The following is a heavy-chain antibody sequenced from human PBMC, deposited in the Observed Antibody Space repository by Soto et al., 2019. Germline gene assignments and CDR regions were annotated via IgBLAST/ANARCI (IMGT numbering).Heavy chain of an antibody. J-gene: IGHJ4*02. CDR3: ARLDYDSSGYFDY. V-gene: IGHV4-39*01. CDR1: GGSIISRSYY. CDR2: IYYSGST. Sequence: PSETLSLTCTVSGGSIISRSYYWGWIRQPPGKGLEWIGSIYYSGSTYYNPSLKSRVTIFVDTSKNQFSLKLNSVTAADTAVYFCARLDYDSSGYFDYWGQGTLVTVSS. D-gene: IGHD3-22*01.